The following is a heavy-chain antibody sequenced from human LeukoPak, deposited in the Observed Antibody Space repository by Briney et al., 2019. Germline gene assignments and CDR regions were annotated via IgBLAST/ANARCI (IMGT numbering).Heavy chain of an antibody. V-gene: IGHV4-59*01. D-gene: IGHD2-15*01. CDR2: IYYSGST. CDR1: GGSISSYD. CDR3: AREGYCSGGTCYWGSRIDP. Sequence: SETLSLSCTVSGGSISSYDWTWIRQPPGKGLEWIGYIYYSGSTNYNPSLKSRVTISVDTSKNQFSLKLSSVTAADTAVYYCAREGYCSGGTCYWGSRIDPWGQGTLVTVSS. J-gene: IGHJ5*02.